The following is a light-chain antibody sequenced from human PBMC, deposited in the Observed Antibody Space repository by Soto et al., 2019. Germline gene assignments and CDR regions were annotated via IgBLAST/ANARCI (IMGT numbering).Light chain of an antibody. CDR3: EQSFSPLPIS. J-gene: IGKJ5*01. V-gene: IGKV1-39*01. CDR2: TAS. Sequence: DIQMSQSPSSLSASIGDRVTITCRARQNIYNYLNWYQQKPGKAPKLLIFTASSLRSGVPSRFSGSGSGTYVTLSISTLQPEDFATYDCEQSFSPLPISFGQGTRLEMK. CDR1: QNIYNY.